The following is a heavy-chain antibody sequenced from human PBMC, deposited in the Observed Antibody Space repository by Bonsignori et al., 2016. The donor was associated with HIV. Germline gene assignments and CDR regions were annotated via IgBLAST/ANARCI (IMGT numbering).Heavy chain of an antibody. V-gene: IGHV5-51*01. J-gene: IGHJ4*02. CDR3: VRSGLTTPFDY. CDR2: IYPGDSDT. Sequence: VRQMPGKGLEWMGIIYPGDSDTRYSPSFQGQVTISADKSTRNAYLQWSSLKATDTAMYYCVRSGLTTPFDYWGQGTLVTVSS. D-gene: IGHD4/OR15-4a*01.